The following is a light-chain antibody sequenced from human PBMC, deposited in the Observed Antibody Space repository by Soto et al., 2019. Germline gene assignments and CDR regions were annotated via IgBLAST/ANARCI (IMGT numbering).Light chain of an antibody. CDR2: GAS. Sequence: EIMLTQSPCTLSLTPGERATLPCRASQSVSSSYLAWYQQKPGQAPRLLIYGASSRATGIPDRFSGSGSGTDFTLTISRLEPEDFAVYYCQQYGSSPPLTFGGGTKVDI. CDR1: QSVSSSY. J-gene: IGKJ4*01. V-gene: IGKV3-20*01. CDR3: QQYGSSPPLT.